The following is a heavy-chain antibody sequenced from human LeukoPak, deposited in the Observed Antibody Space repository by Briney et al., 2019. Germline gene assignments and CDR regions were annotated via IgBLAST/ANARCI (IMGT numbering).Heavy chain of an antibody. V-gene: IGHV3-23*01. J-gene: IGHJ3*02. CDR3: ARETRGAVITTGAFDI. D-gene: IGHD3-22*01. Sequence: GGSLRLSCAASGFTFSSYAMNWVRQVPGKGLEWVSSSNTYYADSVKSRFTISRDNSKNTLYLQMNSLRAEDTAVYYCARETRGAVITTGAFDIWGQGTMVTVSS. CDR2: SNT. CDR1: GFTFSSYA.